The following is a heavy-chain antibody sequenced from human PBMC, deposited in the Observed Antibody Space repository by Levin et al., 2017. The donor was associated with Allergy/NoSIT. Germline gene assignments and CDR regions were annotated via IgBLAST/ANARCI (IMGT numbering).Heavy chain of an antibody. J-gene: IGHJ3*02. CDR3: ARPPDDYYGAGPGGAFDI. V-gene: IGHV5-51*01. CDR1: GYSFTSYW. Sequence: KVSCKGSGYSFTSYWIGWVRQMPGKGLEWMGIIYPGDSDTRYSPSFQGQVTISADKSISTAYLQWSSLKASDTAMYYCARPPDDYYGAGPGGAFDIWGQGTMVTVSS. CDR2: IYPGDSDT. D-gene: IGHD3-10*01.